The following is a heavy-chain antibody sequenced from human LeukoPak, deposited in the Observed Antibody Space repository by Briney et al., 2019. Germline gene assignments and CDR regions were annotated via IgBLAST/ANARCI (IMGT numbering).Heavy chain of an antibody. V-gene: IGHV3-23*01. CDR3: ADYGVSGVRNNFY. J-gene: IGHJ4*02. Sequence: GGSLRLSCAASGLAFSSYAMSWVRQAPGKGLEWVSTISVVSNTFYADSVKGSFTLSTDNSTNTVYLQMTSLRADHTAVYYCADYGVSGVRNNFYWGQGTLVTVSS. CDR1: GLAFSSYA. CDR2: ISVVSNT. D-gene: IGHD3-3*01.